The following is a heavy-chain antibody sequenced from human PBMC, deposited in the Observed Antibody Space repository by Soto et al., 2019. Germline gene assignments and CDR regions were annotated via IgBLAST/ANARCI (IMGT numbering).Heavy chain of an antibody. CDR2: VYWNDDK. CDR1: GIPLSTSGVG. Sequence: QITLKGSGPTLVKPAQTLTLTCTPSGIPLSTSGVGLGWIRQTPGKAPEWLGLVYWNDDKYYSPSLKSRLTITKDTSKNQAVLTMTNMDPVDTAAYYCGRGLATLPVFAFDIWGQGTVVTVSS. V-gene: IGHV2-5*01. J-gene: IGHJ3*02. CDR3: GRGLATLPVFAFDI. D-gene: IGHD1-1*01.